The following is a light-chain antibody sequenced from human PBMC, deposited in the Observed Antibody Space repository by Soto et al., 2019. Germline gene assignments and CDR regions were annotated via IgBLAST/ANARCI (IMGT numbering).Light chain of an antibody. CDR3: QQYNNWPRT. Sequence: EILMTQSPSTLAVSAGERATLSCRASQSVRSDLAWYHQKPGQAPRLLIYGASTRATGIPARFSGSGSGTEFTLTINSLQSEDFAVYYCQQYNNWPRTFGQGTKVDIK. J-gene: IGKJ1*01. CDR2: GAS. CDR1: QSVRSD. V-gene: IGKV3-15*01.